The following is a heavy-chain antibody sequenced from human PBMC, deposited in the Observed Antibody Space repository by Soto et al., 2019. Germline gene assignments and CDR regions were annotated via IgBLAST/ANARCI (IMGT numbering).Heavy chain of an antibody. Sequence: EVQLVESGGGLVKPGGSLRLSCAASGFTFSSYSMNWVRQAPGKGLEWVSSISSSSSYIYYADSVKGRFTISRDNAKNSLYLQMNSRRAEDTAVYYCARSGRGSTAMVTHYYYMDVWGKGTTVTVSS. CDR1: GFTFSSYS. J-gene: IGHJ6*03. V-gene: IGHV3-21*01. D-gene: IGHD5-18*01. CDR3: ARSGRGSTAMVTHYYYMDV. CDR2: ISSSSSYI.